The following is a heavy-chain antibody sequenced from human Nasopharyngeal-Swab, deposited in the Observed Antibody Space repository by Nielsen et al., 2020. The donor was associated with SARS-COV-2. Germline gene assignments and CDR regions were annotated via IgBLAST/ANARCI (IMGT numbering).Heavy chain of an antibody. V-gene: IGHV4-38-2*02. J-gene: IGHJ6*03. Sequence: WIRQLPGKGLEWIGSIYHSGGGYYNPSLKSRVTISVDTSKNQFSLKLSSVTAADTAVYYCARDGKYQVPDLSYYIDVWGKGTTVTVSS. CDR3: ARDGKYQVPDLSYYIDV. D-gene: IGHD2-2*01. CDR2: IYHSGGG.